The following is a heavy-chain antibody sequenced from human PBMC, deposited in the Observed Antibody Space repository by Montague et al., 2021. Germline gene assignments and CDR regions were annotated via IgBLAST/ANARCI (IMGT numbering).Heavy chain of an antibody. CDR1: GFPFSSYA. Sequence: SLRLSCAASGFPFSSYAMSWVRQAPGKGLEWVSTLTSNCAYTYHADAVEGRFTISRDNSRNTLYLQMNSLRVEDTAVYFCANEGTTSPGYLQYWGQGTLVTVSS. D-gene: IGHD1-1*01. CDR2: LTSNCAYT. J-gene: IGHJ1*01. CDR3: ANEGTTSPGYLQY. V-gene: IGHV3-23*01.